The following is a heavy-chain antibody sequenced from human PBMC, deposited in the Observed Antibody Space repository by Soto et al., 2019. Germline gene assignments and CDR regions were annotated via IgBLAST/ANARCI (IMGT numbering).Heavy chain of an antibody. CDR1: GGSISSGVYY. CDR2: IYYNGNT. J-gene: IGHJ6*02. D-gene: IGHD4-17*01. Sequence: SETMSLTCTVSGGSISSGVYYWSWIRKHPGKGLEWIGHIYYNGNTYYNPSLKSRLTLSLDTSQNQFSLHLTSVIAADSASYFCARATTVTSSFFYYGLDVWGQGTTVTVSS. CDR3: ARATTVTSSFFYYGLDV. V-gene: IGHV4-30-4*08.